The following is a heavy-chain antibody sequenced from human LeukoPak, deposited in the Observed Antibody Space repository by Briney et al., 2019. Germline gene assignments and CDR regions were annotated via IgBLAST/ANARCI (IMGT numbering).Heavy chain of an antibody. V-gene: IGHV1-8*02. CDR3: ARVERYFAIYYYYYYMDV. D-gene: IGHD3-9*01. CDR1: GYTFTGYY. Sequence: ASVKVSCKASGYTFTGYYMHWVRQAPGQGLEWMGWMNPNSGNTGYAQKFQGRVTMTRNTSISTAYMELSSLRSEDTAVYYCARVERYFAIYYYYYYMDVWGKGTTVTISS. J-gene: IGHJ6*03. CDR2: MNPNSGNT.